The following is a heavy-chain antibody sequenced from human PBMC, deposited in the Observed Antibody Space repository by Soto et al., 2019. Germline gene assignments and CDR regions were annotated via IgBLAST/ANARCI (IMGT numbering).Heavy chain of an antibody. CDR1: GYTFTSYA. CDR3: AREWRKTNYYYGMDV. J-gene: IGHJ6*02. V-gene: IGHV1-3*01. Sequence: QVQLVQSGAEVKKPGASVKVSCKASGYTFTSYAMHWVRQAPGQRLEWMGWINAGNGNTKYSQKFQGRVTITRDTSASTAYMDLSSLRSEDTAVYYCAREWRKTNYYYGMDVWGQGTTVTVSS. D-gene: IGHD3-3*01. CDR2: INAGNGNT.